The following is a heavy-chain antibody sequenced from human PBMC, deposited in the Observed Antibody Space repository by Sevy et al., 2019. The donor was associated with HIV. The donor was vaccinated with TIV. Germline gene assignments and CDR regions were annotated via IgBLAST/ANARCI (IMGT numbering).Heavy chain of an antibody. Sequence: GGSLRLSCATSGFTFTTYWMSWVRQAPGKGLQWVANINQHGTGKYYVDSVKGRFTISRDNAKNSLDLQMNSLRAEDTAVYYCARTRFCSGGNCYGSVWTYFDKWGRGTLVTVSS. D-gene: IGHD2-15*01. CDR3: ARTRFCSGGNCYGSVWTYFDK. CDR1: GFTFTTYW. V-gene: IGHV3-7*01. J-gene: IGHJ4*02. CDR2: INQHGTGK.